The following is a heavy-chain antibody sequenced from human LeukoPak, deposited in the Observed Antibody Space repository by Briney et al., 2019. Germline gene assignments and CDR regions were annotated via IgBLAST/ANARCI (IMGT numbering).Heavy chain of an antibody. CDR2: IYYSGST. CDR3: AQGSSGYYGYYYYGMDV. Sequence: SETLSLTCTVSGGSISSYYWSWIRQPPGKGLEWIGYIYYSGSTNYNPSLKSRVTISVDTSKNQFSLKLSSVTAADTAVYYCAQGSSGYYGYYYYGMDVWGQGTTVTVSS. V-gene: IGHV4-59*01. D-gene: IGHD3-22*01. J-gene: IGHJ6*02. CDR1: GGSISSYY.